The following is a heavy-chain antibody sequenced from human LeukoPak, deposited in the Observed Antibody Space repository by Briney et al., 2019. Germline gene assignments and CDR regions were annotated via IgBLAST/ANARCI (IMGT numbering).Heavy chain of an antibody. J-gene: IGHJ4*02. CDR1: GYSLTTYW. D-gene: IGHD3-10*01. CDR3: ARHLQPGSKELDY. V-gene: IGHV5-51*01. CDR2: IYPGDSDT. Sequence: GESLKISCKGSGYSLTTYWIGWVRQMPGKGLEWMGIIYPGDSDTRYSPSFQGQVTISTDKSISTAYLQWSSLKASDTAIYYCARHLQPGSKELDYWGQGTLVTVSS.